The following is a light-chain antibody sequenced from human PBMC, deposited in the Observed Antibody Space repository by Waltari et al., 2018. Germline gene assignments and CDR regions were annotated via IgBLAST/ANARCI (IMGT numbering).Light chain of an antibody. V-gene: IGKV3-20*01. J-gene: IGKJ1*01. CDR2: GAS. Sequence: IMLTQSPGTLSLSPGERATLSCRASQSISRYLAWYQQKPGQAPRLLIYGASTRATGIPDRFSASGSETDFSLTISGLEPEDSAVYYCQHHFRLPATFGQGTKVEIK. CDR1: QSISRY. CDR3: QHHFRLPAT.